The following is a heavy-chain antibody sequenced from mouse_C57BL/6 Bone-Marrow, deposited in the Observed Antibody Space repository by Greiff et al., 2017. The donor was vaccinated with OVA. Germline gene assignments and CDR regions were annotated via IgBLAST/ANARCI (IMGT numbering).Heavy chain of an antibody. J-gene: IGHJ4*01. V-gene: IGHV1-19*01. CDR3: AREDDYY. D-gene: IGHD2-4*01. CDR1: GYTFTDYY. Sequence: DVQLQESGPVLVKPGASVKMSCKASGYTFTDYYMNWVKQSHGKSLEWIGVINPYNGGTSYNQKFKGKATLTVDKSSSTASMELNSLTSEDSAVYYCAREDDYYWGQGTSVTVSS. CDR2: INPYNGGT.